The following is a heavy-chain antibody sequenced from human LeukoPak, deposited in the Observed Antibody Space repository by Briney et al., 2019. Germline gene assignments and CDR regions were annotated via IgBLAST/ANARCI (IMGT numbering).Heavy chain of an antibody. V-gene: IGHV3-23*01. CDR1: GFTFSSYA. D-gene: IGHD4-17*01. CDR3: ARNYGDYVYTLGY. Sequence: SGGSLRLSCAASGFTFSSYAMSWVRQAPGKGLEWVSGISGSDGSTNYADSVKGRFTISRENSKNTLYLQMNSLRAEDTAVYYCARNYGDYVYTLGYWGQGTLVTVSS. J-gene: IGHJ4*02. CDR2: ISGSDGST.